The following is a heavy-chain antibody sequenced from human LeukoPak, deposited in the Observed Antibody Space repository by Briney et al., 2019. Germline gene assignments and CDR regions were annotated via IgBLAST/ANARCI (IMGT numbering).Heavy chain of an antibody. Sequence: GRSLRLSCAASGFMFSDYGMHWVRQAPGKGLEWVAAIWYDGSNIFYADSVKGRFTISRDNSKNALYLQMNSLRAEDTADYYFAKEGEGGEALYYYYRDVWGNGPTVTVPS. V-gene: IGHV3-33*06. CDR1: GFMFSDYG. D-gene: IGHD3-16*01. CDR3: AKEGEGGEALYYYYRDV. J-gene: IGHJ6*03. CDR2: IWYDGSNI.